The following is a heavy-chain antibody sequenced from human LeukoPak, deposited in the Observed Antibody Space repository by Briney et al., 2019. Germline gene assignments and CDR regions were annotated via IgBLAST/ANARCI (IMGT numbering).Heavy chain of an antibody. Sequence: GGSLRLSCAASGFTFGSYSMNWVRQAPGKGLEWVSSISSSSSYIYYADSVKGRFTISRDNAKNSLYLQMNSLRAGDTAVYYCARARNGGSFDPWGQGTLVTVSS. CDR1: GFTFGSYS. D-gene: IGHD3-16*01. CDR3: ARARNGGSFDP. CDR2: ISSSSSYI. J-gene: IGHJ5*02. V-gene: IGHV3-21*01.